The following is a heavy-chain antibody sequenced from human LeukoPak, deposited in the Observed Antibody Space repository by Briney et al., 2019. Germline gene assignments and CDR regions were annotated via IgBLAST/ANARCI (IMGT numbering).Heavy chain of an antibody. D-gene: IGHD3-16*01. J-gene: IGHJ4*02. V-gene: IGHV1-2*02. CDR3: ARPGGRRPYYFDY. CDR1: GYTFTGHY. CDR2: INPNSGGT. Sequence: ASVKVSCKASGYTFTGHYMHWVRQAPGQGLEWMGWINPNSGGTNYAQKFQGRVTMTRDTSISTAYMELSRLRSDDTAVYYCARPGGRRPYYFDYWGQGTLVTVSS.